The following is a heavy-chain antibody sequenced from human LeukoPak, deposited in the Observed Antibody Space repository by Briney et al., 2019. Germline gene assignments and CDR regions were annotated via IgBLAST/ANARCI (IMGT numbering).Heavy chain of an antibody. Sequence: GGSLRLSCAASGFTFSNYAMSWVRQAPGKGLEWVSTISGSGGSTYYADSVKGRFTISRDNSKNTLYLQMNSLRAEDTAVYYCARGAFIAAKEGYFDYWGQGTLVTVSS. J-gene: IGHJ4*02. V-gene: IGHV3-23*01. D-gene: IGHD6-25*01. CDR2: ISGSGGST. CDR1: GFTFSNYA. CDR3: ARGAFIAAKEGYFDY.